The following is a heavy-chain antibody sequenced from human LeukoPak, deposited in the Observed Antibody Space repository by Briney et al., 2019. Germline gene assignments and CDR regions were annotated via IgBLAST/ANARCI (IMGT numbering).Heavy chain of an antibody. D-gene: IGHD3-22*01. Sequence: ASVKVSCKVSGYTLTELSMHWVRLAPGKGLEWMGGFDPEDGETIYAQKFQGRVTMTEDTSTDTAYMELSSLRSEDTAVYYCATDFAYYDSSGYGAFDIWGQGTMVTVSS. CDR2: FDPEDGET. V-gene: IGHV1-24*01. CDR1: GYTLTELS. CDR3: ATDFAYYDSSGYGAFDI. J-gene: IGHJ3*02.